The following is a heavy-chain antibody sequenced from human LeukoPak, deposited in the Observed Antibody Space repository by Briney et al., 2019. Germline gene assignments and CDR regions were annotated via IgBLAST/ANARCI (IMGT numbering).Heavy chain of an antibody. CDR1: VGSISSYY. V-gene: IGHV4-59*01. CDR2: IYYSGST. Sequence: PSGTLSLTCTVSVGSISSYYWSWIRQPPGKGLEWIGYIYYSGSTNYNPSLKSRVTISVDTSKNQFSLKLSSVTAADTAVYYCAREMGMATNPYYYGMDVWGQGTTVTVSS. CDR3: AREMGMATNPYYYGMDV. J-gene: IGHJ6*02. D-gene: IGHD5-24*01.